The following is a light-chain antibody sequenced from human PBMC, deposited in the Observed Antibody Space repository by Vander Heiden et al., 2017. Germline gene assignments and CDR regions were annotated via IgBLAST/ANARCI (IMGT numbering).Light chain of an antibody. CDR1: QSISTY. CDR2: AAD. CDR3: LQTFTVWT. J-gene: IGKJ1*01. V-gene: IGKV1-39*01. Sequence: DIQLPQSPSSLSASVGDRVTITCRPSQSISTYLSWYQQKPGKAPKLLIYAADNLESGVPSRFSGSYSETDFTLTISDLQPEDFATYYCLQTFTVWTFGPGTRVEVK.